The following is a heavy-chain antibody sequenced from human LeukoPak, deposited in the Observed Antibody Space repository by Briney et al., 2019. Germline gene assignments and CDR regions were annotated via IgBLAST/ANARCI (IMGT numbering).Heavy chain of an antibody. Sequence: PSETLSLTCTVSGGSISSSSYYWGWIRQPPGKGLEWIGSICYSGSTYYNPSLKSRVTISVDTSKNQFSLKLSSVTAADTAVYYCARTEGYYYDSSGYYYRGYYFDYWGQGTLVTVSS. J-gene: IGHJ4*02. CDR2: ICYSGST. CDR3: ARTEGYYYDSSGYYYRGYYFDY. V-gene: IGHV4-39*07. D-gene: IGHD3-22*01. CDR1: GGSISSSSYY.